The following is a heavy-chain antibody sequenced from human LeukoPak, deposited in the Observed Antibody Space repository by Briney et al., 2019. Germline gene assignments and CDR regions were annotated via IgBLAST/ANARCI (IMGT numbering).Heavy chain of an antibody. J-gene: IGHJ4*02. CDR1: GGTFSSYA. D-gene: IGHD6-13*01. CDR3: ARDLSIAAAGTGYGY. V-gene: IGHV1-69*04. CDR2: IIPILGIA. Sequence: SVKVSCKASGGTFSSYAISWVRQAPGQGLEWMGRIIPILGIANYAQKFQGRVTITADKSTSTAYMELSSLRSEDTAVYYCARDLSIAAAGTGYGYWGQGTLVTVSS.